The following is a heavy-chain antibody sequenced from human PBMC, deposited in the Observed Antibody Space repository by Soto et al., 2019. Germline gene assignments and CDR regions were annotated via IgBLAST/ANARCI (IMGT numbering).Heavy chain of an antibody. CDR2: IIPIFCTA. CDR1: GGTFSSYA. J-gene: IGHJ6*02. D-gene: IGHD6-6*01. Sequence: QVQLVQSGAEVKKPGSSVKVSCKASGGTFSSYAISWVRQAPGQGLEWMGGIIPIFCTANYAQKFQGRVTITADESTSTAYMELSSLRSEDTAVYYCASAGENSNSYYYYGMDVWGQGTTVTVSS. CDR3: ASAGENSNSYYYYGMDV. V-gene: IGHV1-69*01.